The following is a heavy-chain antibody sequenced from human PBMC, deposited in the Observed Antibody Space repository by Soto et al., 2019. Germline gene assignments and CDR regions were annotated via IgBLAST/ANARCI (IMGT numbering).Heavy chain of an antibody. V-gene: IGHV1-69*13. CDR2: IIPIFGTA. J-gene: IGHJ6*02. Sequence: SVKVSCKASGGTFSSYAISWVRQAPGQGLEWMGGIIPIFGTANYAQKFQGRVTITADESTSTAYMELSSLRSEDTAVYYCARDYCSSTSCYDYYYYGMDVWGQGTTVTVYS. CDR3: ARDYCSSTSCYDYYYYGMDV. CDR1: GGTFSSYA. D-gene: IGHD2-2*01.